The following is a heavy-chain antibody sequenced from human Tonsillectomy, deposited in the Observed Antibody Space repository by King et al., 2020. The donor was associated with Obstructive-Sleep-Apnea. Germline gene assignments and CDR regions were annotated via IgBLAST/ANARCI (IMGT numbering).Heavy chain of an antibody. J-gene: IGHJ6*02. CDR1: GFTFSNAW. CDR3: VKGPKVYGMDV. CDR2: IKRKNDWGTT. Sequence: VQLVESGGGLVKPGGSLRLSCAASGFTFSNAWITWVRQAPGKGLEWVGRIKRKNDWGTTEYAAPVKDRFTISRDDSKKTVYLQMNSLKIEDTALYYCVKGPKVYGMDVWGQGTTVTVSS. V-gene: IGHV3-15*01.